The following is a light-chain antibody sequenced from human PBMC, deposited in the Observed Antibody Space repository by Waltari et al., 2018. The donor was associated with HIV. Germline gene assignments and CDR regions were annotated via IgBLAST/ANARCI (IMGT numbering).Light chain of an antibody. CDR3: AAWDDSLSAVV. J-gene: IGLJ2*01. V-gene: IGLV1-44*01. CDR1: SSNIGSNT. CDR2: VSN. Sequence: QSVLTQPPSASGTPGQRVTISCSGSSSNIGSNTVSWYQQLPGTAPKLRIYVSNQRPSGVPDRFSGSKSGTSASLAISGLQSEDDADYFCAAWDDSLSAVVFGGGTKLTVL.